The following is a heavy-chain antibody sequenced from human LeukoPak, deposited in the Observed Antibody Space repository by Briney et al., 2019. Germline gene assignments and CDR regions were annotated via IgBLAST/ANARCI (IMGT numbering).Heavy chain of an antibody. V-gene: IGHV4-61*02. CDR2: IYTSGST. J-gene: IGHJ4*02. CDR3: ARDVLSGFDY. Sequence: SETLSLTCTVSGGSISSGSYYWSWIRQPAGKGLEWIGRIYTSGSTNYNPSLKSRVTISVDTSKNQSSLKLSSVTAADTAVYYCARDVLSGFDYWGQGTLVTVSS. CDR1: GGSISSGSYY. D-gene: IGHD3-16*01.